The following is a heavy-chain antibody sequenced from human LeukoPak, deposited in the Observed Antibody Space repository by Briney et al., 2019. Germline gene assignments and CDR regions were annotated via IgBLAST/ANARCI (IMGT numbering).Heavy chain of an antibody. CDR2: ISSNGGST. Sequence: GGSLRLSCAASGFTFSSYAMHWVRQAPGKGLEYVSAISSNGGSTYYANSVEGRFTISRDNSKNTLYLQMGSLRAEDMAVYYCARAGFYYDILTPIDYWGQGTLVTVSS. CDR1: GFTFSSYA. V-gene: IGHV3-64*01. D-gene: IGHD3-9*01. CDR3: ARAGFYYDILTPIDY. J-gene: IGHJ4*02.